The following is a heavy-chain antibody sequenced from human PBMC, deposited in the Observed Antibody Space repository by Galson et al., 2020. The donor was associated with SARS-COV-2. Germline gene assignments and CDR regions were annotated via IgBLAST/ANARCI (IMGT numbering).Heavy chain of an antibody. D-gene: IGHD3-3*01. V-gene: IGHV4-59*08. Sequence: SETLSLTCTVSGGSISSYYWSWIRQPPGKGLEWIGYIYYSGSTNYNPSLKSRVTISVDTSKNQFSLKLSSVTAADTAVYYCARLNKGSVTIFGVVITWFDPWGQGTLVTVSS. CDR3: ARLNKGSVTIFGVVITWFDP. CDR1: GGSISSYY. J-gene: IGHJ5*02. CDR2: IYYSGST.